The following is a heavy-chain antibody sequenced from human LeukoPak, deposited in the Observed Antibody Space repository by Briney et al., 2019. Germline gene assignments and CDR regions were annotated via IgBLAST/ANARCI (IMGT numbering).Heavy chain of an antibody. Sequence: SETLSLTCTVSGGSISTFYWSWIRQPPGKGLEWIGSIYYSGSTYYNPSLKSRVTISVDTSKNQFSLKLSSVTAADTAVYYCARLDTDIVVVPAAYNWFDPWGQGTLVTVSS. CDR2: IYYSGST. D-gene: IGHD2-2*01. CDR3: ARLDTDIVVVPAAYNWFDP. CDR1: GGSISTFY. J-gene: IGHJ5*02. V-gene: IGHV4-59*05.